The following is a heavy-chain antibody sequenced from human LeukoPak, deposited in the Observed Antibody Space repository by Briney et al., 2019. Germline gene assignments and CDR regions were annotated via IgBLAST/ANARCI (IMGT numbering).Heavy chain of an antibody. V-gene: IGHV4-38-2*02. CDR1: GYSISSGYY. Sequence: SSETLSLTCTVSGYSISSGYYWGWIRQPPGKGLEWIGSIYHSGSTYYNPSLKSRVTISVDTSKNQFSLKLSSVTAADTAVYYCARGTYYGDFWSGYYRGYYFDYWGQGTLVTVSS. CDR3: ARGTYYGDFWSGYYRGYYFDY. CDR2: IYHSGST. D-gene: IGHD3-3*01. J-gene: IGHJ4*02.